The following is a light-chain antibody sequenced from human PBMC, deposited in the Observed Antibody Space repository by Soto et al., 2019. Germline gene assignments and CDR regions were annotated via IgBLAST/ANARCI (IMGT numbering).Light chain of an antibody. CDR2: GAS. J-gene: IGKJ4*01. CDR3: QQALS. V-gene: IGKV3D-7*01. Sequence: TVLTQSPATLPLSPGERATLSCRASQSVSRYYLSWYQQKPGQAPRLLIYGASTRATGIPARFSGSGSGTDFTLTITSLQLEDFAVYYCQQALSFGGGTRVEI. CDR1: QSVSRYY.